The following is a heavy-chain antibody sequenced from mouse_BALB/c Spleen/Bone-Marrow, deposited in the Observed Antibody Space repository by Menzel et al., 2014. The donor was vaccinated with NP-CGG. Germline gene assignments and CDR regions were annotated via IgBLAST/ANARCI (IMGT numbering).Heavy chain of an antibody. CDR2: IWGGGST. J-gene: IGHJ1*01. Sequence: VQLKESGPGLVAPSQSLSITCTVSGFSLSRYSVHWVRQPPGKGLEWLGMIWGGGSTDYNSALKSRLCISKDKSKNQVFLKMNSLQTNVPAMYYCARKAFYGNYWYFDVWGAGTTVTVSS. CDR1: GFSLSRYS. V-gene: IGHV2-6-4*01. D-gene: IGHD2-10*01. CDR3: ARKAFYGNYWYFDV.